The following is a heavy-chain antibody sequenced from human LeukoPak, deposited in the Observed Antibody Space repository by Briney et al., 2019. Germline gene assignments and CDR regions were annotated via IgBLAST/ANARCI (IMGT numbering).Heavy chain of an antibody. J-gene: IGHJ4*02. D-gene: IGHD6-19*01. CDR1: GFTFSSYG. Sequence: GSLRLSCAASGFTFSSYGMHWVRQAPGKGLEWVAVIWYDGSNKYYADSVKGRFTISRDNSKNTLYLQMDSLRAEDTAVYYCARDPGVRWLVGFDYWGQGTLVTVSS. V-gene: IGHV3-33*01. CDR3: ARDPGVRWLVGFDY. CDR2: IWYDGSNK.